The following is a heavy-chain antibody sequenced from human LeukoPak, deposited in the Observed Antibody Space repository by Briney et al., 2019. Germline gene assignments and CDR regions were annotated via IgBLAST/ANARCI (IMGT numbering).Heavy chain of an antibody. J-gene: IGHJ6*04. CDR1: GFTFSSYA. Sequence: PGGSLRLSCAASGFTFSSYAMSWVRQAPGKGLEWVANIKQDGSEKYCVDSVKGRFTISRDNAKNSLYLQMNSLRAEDTAVYYCARGGSNKARMDVWGKGTTVTVSS. CDR2: IKQDGSEK. V-gene: IGHV3-7*01. CDR3: ARGGSNKARMDV. D-gene: IGHD2/OR15-2a*01.